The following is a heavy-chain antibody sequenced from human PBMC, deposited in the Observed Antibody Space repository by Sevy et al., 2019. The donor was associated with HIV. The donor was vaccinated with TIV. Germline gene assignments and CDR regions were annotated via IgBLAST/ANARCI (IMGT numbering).Heavy chain of an antibody. D-gene: IGHD3-22*01. V-gene: IGHV3-49*03. CDR3: TRFGNGDYYDSSGPGRFDP. CDR1: GFTFGDYA. CDR2: IRSKAYGGTT. Sequence: GGSLRLSCTASGFTFGDYAVSWFRQAPGKGLEWVGFIRSKAYGGTTEYAASVKGRFTISRDDSKGIAYLQMNSLKTEDTAVYYCTRFGNGDYYDSSGPGRFDPWGQGTLVTVSS. J-gene: IGHJ5*02.